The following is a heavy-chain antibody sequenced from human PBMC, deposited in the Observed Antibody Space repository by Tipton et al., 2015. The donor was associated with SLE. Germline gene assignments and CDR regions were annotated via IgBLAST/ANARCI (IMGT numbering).Heavy chain of an antibody. J-gene: IGHJ2*01. Sequence: TLSLTCTVSGGSISSSSYYWGWSRQPPGKGLEWIGSIYYSGSTYYNPPLKSRVTISVDTSKNQFSLKLSSVTAADTAVYYCARHHRNPGYPGGYYFDLWGRGTLVTVSS. CDR3: ARHHRNPGYPGGYYFDL. CDR1: GGSISSSSYY. CDR2: IYYSGST. V-gene: IGHV4-39*07. D-gene: IGHD2-8*02.